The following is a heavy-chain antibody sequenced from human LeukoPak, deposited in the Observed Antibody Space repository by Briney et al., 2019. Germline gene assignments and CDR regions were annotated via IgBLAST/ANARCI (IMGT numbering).Heavy chain of an antibody. J-gene: IGHJ4*02. CDR1: GFTFSSYG. Sequence: GRSLRLSCAASGFTFSSYGVHWVRQAPGKGLEWVAVISYDGSNKYYADSVKGRFTISRDNSKNTLYLQMNSLRAEDTAVYYCAKPNTYYDILTGYWGSKYYFDYWGQGTLVTVSS. D-gene: IGHD3-9*01. CDR2: ISYDGSNK. V-gene: IGHV3-30*18. CDR3: AKPNTYYDILTGYWGSKYYFDY.